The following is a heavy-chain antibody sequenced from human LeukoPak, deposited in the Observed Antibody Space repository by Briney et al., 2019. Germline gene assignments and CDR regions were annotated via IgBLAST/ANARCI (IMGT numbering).Heavy chain of an antibody. Sequence: SETLSLTCAVYGGSFSGYYWSWIRQPPGKGLEWIGEINHSGSTNYNPSLKSRVTISVDTSKNQLSLKLSSVTAAVTAVYYCARGYCSSTSCYEGDYWGQGTLVTVSS. CDR3: ARGYCSSTSCYEGDY. CDR1: GGSFSGYY. CDR2: INHSGST. D-gene: IGHD2-2*01. J-gene: IGHJ4*02. V-gene: IGHV4-34*01.